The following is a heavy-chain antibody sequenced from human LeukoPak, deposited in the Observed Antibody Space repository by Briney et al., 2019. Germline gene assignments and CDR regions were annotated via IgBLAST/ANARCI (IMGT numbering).Heavy chain of an antibody. Sequence: GASVKVSCKASGYTFSGHYMHWVRQAPGQGLEWMGWINPTSFGTKYEQKFQGRVTMTRDTSISTDYMELSDLRSDDTAVYYCARFRGSGWYSFDLWGQGTLVTVSS. D-gene: IGHD6-19*01. J-gene: IGHJ5*02. CDR2: INPTSFGT. CDR3: ARFRGSGWYSFDL. V-gene: IGHV1-2*02. CDR1: GYTFSGHY.